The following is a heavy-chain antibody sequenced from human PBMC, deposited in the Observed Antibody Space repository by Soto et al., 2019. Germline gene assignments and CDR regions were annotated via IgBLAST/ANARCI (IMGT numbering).Heavy chain of an antibody. CDR1: GYTLTACF. J-gene: IGHJ6*02. CDR3: AREAIVAGATTGMDV. D-gene: IGHD1-26*01. Sequence: ASVKVSCKAAGYTLTACFMHWVRQARGQGLEWMGVINPGYPAGRSTTYAQKFQGRVTMTTDTSTSTVYMELSRLRSDDTAVYYCAREAIVAGATTGMDVWGQGTTVTVSS. V-gene: IGHV1-46*01. CDR2: INPGYPAGRST.